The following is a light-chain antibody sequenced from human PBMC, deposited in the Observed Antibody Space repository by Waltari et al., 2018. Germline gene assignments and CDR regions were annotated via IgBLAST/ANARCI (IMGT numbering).Light chain of an antibody. Sequence: EIVLTQSPGTLSLSPGERATLSCRASQSVSSSYLAWYQPKPGQAPRLLIYAGSSRATGMPDRFSGNGSVTDFTLAISRLESEDCAVYCSEQYGNSPRYAFGQGSKLEIK. J-gene: IGKJ2*01. V-gene: IGKV3-20*01. CDR1: QSVSSSY. CDR2: AGS. CDR3: EQYGNSPRYA.